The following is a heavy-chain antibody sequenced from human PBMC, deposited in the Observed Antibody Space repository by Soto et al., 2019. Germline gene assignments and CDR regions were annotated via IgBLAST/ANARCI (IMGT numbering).Heavy chain of an antibody. D-gene: IGHD2-15*01. J-gene: IGHJ5*02. V-gene: IGHV3-15*01. CDR3: CVVKRRDQYSTSGYWFDP. Sequence: EMRLVDSGGGLVKPGGALRLSCAASGFTFSHAWMSWVRQAPGKGLEWVGRIKSKADGETKDYGAPVRGRFTISRDDSKDTLYLQMNSLRIEDTAVYYCCVVKRRDQYSTSGYWFDPWGPGTLVTVSS. CDR2: IKSKADGETK. CDR1: GFTFSHAW.